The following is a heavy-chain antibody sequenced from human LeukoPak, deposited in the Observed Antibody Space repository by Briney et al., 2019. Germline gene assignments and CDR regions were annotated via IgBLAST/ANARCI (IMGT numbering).Heavy chain of an antibody. CDR1: GGSISSGDYS. V-gene: IGHV4-30-2*01. CDR2: IYHAVST. CDR3: AIPVTDIYCSGGSCYGGDYYYYGMDV. D-gene: IGHD2-15*01. Sequence: PSQTLSLTCAVSGGSISSGDYSWSWIRQPPGKGLEWIGYIYHAVSTYYNPSLKSRVTISVDTSKNQFSLKLSSVTAADTAVYYCAIPVTDIYCSGGSCYGGDYYYYGMDVWGQGTTVTVSS. J-gene: IGHJ6*02.